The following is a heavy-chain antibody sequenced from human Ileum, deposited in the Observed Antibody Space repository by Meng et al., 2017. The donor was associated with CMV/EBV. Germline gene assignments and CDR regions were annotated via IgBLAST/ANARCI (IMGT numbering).Heavy chain of an antibody. Sequence: GGSLRLSCVASGFTFSSYEMNWVRQIPGKGLEWISYISGSTTAIYYAGSVKGRFTISRDNVKNSLYLLMESLRADDTAVYYCVRGGSTGSLKYFDYWGQGALVTVSS. CDR2: ISGSTTAI. CDR3: VRGGSTGSLKYFDY. CDR1: GFTFSSYE. J-gene: IGHJ4*02. D-gene: IGHD3-9*01. V-gene: IGHV3-48*03.